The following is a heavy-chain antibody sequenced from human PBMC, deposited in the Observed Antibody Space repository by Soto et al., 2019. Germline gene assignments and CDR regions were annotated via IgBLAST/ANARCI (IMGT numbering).Heavy chain of an antibody. Sequence: EVQLVESGGGLVQPGRSLSLSCTTSGFRFDDYAIHWVREAPGKGLEWVSGISWNGDTNGYADSVKGRLTISRDNAKKSLYLKMHSLSAADTGLYYCAKDASAIYYDVSSPMGFDPWGQGTLVIVS. V-gene: IGHV3-9*01. CDR2: ISWNGDTN. CDR1: GFRFDDYA. J-gene: IGHJ5*02. D-gene: IGHD3-16*01. CDR3: AKDASAIYYDVSSPMGFDP.